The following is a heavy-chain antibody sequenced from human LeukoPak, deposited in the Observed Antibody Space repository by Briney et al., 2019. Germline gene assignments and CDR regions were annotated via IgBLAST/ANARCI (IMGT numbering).Heavy chain of an antibody. CDR1: GYTFTSYY. J-gene: IGHJ3*02. D-gene: IGHD3-3*01. V-gene: IGHV1-46*01. CDR3: ARDSPIFGVVKGAFDI. Sequence: ASVKVSCKASGYTFTSYYMHWVRQAPGQGLEWMGIINPSGGSTSYAQKFQGRVTMTRDTSTSTVYMELSSLRSEDTAVYYCARDSPIFGVVKGAFDIWGQGTMVIVSS. CDR2: INPSGGST.